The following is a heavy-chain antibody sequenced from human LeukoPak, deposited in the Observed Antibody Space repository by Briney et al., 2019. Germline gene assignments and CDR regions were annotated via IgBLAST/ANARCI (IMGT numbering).Heavy chain of an antibody. Sequence: PGGSLRLSCAASGFTFDDYAMHWVRQAPGKGLEWVSGISWNSGSIGYADSVKGRFTISRDNAKNSLYLQMNSLRAEDTALYYCAKDIVATWGYFDYWGQGTLVTVSS. D-gene: IGHD5-12*01. V-gene: IGHV3-9*01. CDR2: ISWNSGSI. J-gene: IGHJ4*02. CDR1: GFTFDDYA. CDR3: AKDIVATWGYFDY.